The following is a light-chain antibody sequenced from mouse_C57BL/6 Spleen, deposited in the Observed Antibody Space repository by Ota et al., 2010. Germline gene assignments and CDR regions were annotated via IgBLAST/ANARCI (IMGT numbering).Light chain of an antibody. CDR1: SSVSY. Sequence: LVLTQSPAIMSASPGEKVTMTCSASSSVSYMYWYQQKPGSSPRLLIYDTSNLASGVPVRFSGSGSGTSYSLTISRMEAEDAATYYCQQWSSYPPITFGAGTKLELK. J-gene: IGKJ5*01. CDR3: QQWSSYPPIT. V-gene: IGKV4-55*01. CDR2: DTS.